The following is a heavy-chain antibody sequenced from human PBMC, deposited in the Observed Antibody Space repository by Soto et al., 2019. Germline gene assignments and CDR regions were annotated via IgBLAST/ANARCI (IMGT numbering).Heavy chain of an antibody. D-gene: IGHD4-17*01. CDR2: IYYSGST. V-gene: IGHV4-31*03. CDR1: GGSISSGGYY. CDR3: TNTVTRRNWFDP. J-gene: IGHJ5*02. Sequence: QVQLQESGPGLVKPSQTLSLTCPVSGGSISSGGYYWSWIRQHPGKGLEWIGYIYYSGSTYYNPSLKSRVTISVDTSKNQFSLKLSSVTAADTAVYYCTNTVTRRNWFDPWGQGTLVTVSS.